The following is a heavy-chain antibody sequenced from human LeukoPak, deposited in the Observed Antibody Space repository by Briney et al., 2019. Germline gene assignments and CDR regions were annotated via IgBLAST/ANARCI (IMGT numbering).Heavy chain of an antibody. CDR1: GGSISSGDYY. CDR2: IYYSGST. V-gene: IGHV4-30-4*01. D-gene: IGHD2-21*02. CDR3: ARVVVTAIRTYWYFDL. J-gene: IGHJ2*01. Sequence: SETLSLTCTVSGGSISSGDYYWSWIRQPPGKGLEWIGYIYYSGSTYYNPSLKSRVTISVDTSKNQFSLKLSSVTAADTAVYYCARVVVTAIRTYWYFDLWGRGTLVTVSS.